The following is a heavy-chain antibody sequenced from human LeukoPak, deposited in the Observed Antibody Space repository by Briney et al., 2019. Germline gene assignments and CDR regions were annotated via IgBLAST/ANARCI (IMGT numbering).Heavy chain of an antibody. Sequence: GGSLRLSCAASGFTFSSYIMNWVRQAPGKGLEWVSSISSSSSYIYYADSVKGRFTISRDNAKNSLYLQMNSLRAEDTAVYYCASDGSSGWSGYYYMDVWGKGTTVTVSS. V-gene: IGHV3-21*01. CDR1: GFTFSSYI. D-gene: IGHD6-19*01. J-gene: IGHJ6*03. CDR3: ASDGSSGWSGYYYMDV. CDR2: ISSSSSYI.